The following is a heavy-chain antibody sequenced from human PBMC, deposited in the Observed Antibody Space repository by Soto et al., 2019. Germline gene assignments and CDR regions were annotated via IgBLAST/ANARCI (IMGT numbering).Heavy chain of an antibody. CDR2: IKSKTDGGTT. J-gene: IGHJ4*02. CDR1: VFTFINAW. V-gene: IGHV3-15*01. D-gene: IGHD3-16*02. CDR3: TTAPYIWGSYLSNF. Sequence: GWSLRLACASSVFTFINAWMSWVRQAPGKGLEWVGRIKSKTDGGTTDYAAPVKGRFTISRDDSKNTLYLQMNSLKTEDTAVYYCTTAPYIWGSYLSNFWGQGTLVTVSS.